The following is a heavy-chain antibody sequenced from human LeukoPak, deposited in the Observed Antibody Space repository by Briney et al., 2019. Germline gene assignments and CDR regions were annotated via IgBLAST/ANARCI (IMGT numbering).Heavy chain of an antibody. CDR3: ARPACSAGSCYGNFQH. CDR2: ISSSGSTI. Sequence: GGSLRLSCAASGFTFSDYYMSWIRQAPGKGLEWVSYISSSGSTIYYADSVKGRFTISRDNAKNSLYLQINSLRAEDTAVYYCARPACSAGSCYGNFQHWGQGTVVTVSS. V-gene: IGHV3-11*04. CDR1: GFTFSDYY. D-gene: IGHD2-15*01. J-gene: IGHJ1*01.